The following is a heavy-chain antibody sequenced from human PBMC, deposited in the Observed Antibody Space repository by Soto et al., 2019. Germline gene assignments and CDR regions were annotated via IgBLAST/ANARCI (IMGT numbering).Heavy chain of an antibody. D-gene: IGHD3-3*01. CDR2: INHSGST. CDR3: ARETNNYDFWSGYYSGGMDV. Sequence: SETLSLTCAVYGGSFSGYYWSWIRQPPGKGLEWIGEINHSGSTNYNPSLKSRVTISVDTSKNQFSLKLSSVAAADTAVYYCARETNNYDFWSGYYSGGMDVWGQGTTVTVSS. V-gene: IGHV4-34*01. J-gene: IGHJ6*02. CDR1: GGSFSGYY.